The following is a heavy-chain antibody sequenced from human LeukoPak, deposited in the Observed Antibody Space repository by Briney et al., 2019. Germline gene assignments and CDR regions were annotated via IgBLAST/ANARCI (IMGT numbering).Heavy chain of an antibody. Sequence: SETLSLTCTVSGGSISSYYWSWIRQPPGKGLEWTGYIYYSGSTNYNPSLKSRVTISVDASKNQFSLKLSSVSAADTAVYYCARGPKGPSIAAAGYFDYWGQGTLVTVSS. CDR1: GGSISSYY. V-gene: IGHV4-59*01. CDR2: IYYSGST. J-gene: IGHJ4*02. D-gene: IGHD6-13*01. CDR3: ARGPKGPSIAAAGYFDY.